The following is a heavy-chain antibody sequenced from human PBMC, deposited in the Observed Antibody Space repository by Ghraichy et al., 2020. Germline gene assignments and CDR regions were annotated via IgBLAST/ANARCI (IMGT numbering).Heavy chain of an antibody. V-gene: IGHV3-73*01. Sequence: GGSLRLSCAASGFTFSVSVIHWVRQASGKGLEWVGRIRSKENTHATAYYESVKGRFTISRDDATNTEHLQIISQKTEDTAVYYCMTPNDDGHWGQGTLVTVSS. CDR2: IRSKENTHAT. CDR1: GFTFSVSV. CDR3: MTPNDDGH. J-gene: IGHJ4*02. D-gene: IGHD1-1*01.